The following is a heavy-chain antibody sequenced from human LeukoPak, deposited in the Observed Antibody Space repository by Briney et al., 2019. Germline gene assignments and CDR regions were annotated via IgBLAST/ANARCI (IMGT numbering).Heavy chain of an antibody. J-gene: IGHJ3*02. CDR1: GGTFSSYA. D-gene: IGHD3-16*02. V-gene: IGHV1-69*01. Sequence: ASVKVSCKASGGTFSSYAIRWVRQAPGQGLEWMGGIIPIFGTANYAQKFQGRVTITADESTSTAYMELSSLRSEDTAVYYCARDRQSTFGGVIVTPYDAFDIWGQGTMVTVSS. CDR2: IIPIFGTA. CDR3: ARDRQSTFGGVIVTPYDAFDI.